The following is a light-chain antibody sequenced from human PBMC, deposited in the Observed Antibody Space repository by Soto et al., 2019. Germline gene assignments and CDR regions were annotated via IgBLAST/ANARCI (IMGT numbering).Light chain of an antibody. CDR1: QSVRSS. CDR2: GAS. CDR3: QQYNNWPPIT. V-gene: IGKV3-15*01. Sequence: VVMTQSPVTLSVSPGERATLSCRASQSVRSSVAWYQQKPGQAPRLLFYGASTRATGIPARFSGSGSGTEFTLTISSLQSEDVAVYYCQQYNNWPPITFGQGTRLEIK. J-gene: IGKJ5*01.